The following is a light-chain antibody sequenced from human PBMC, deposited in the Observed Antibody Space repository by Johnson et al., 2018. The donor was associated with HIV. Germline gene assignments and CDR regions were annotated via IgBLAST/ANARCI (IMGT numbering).Light chain of an antibody. J-gene: IGLJ1*01. CDR1: SSNIGNNY. CDR2: ENT. Sequence: QSVLTQPPSVSAAPGQKVTISCSGSSSNIGNNYVSWYQQLPGTAPKLLIYENTKRPSGIPDRFSGSKSGTSATLGITGIQTGDEADYYCGTWDRSRRAGGVFGTGTKVTVL. CDR3: GTWDRSRRAGGV. V-gene: IGLV1-51*02.